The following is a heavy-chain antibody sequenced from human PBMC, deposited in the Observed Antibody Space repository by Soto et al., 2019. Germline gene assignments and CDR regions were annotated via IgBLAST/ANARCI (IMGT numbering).Heavy chain of an antibody. Sequence: SETLSLTCSVSGASVSAYYWSWVRQPLGKGLEWIGYIYHTGSTFYNDSLKSRVTMSMDTSKNQLSLTLNSVTAADTAVYYCARESAGSGKNNWFDPWGQGTLVTVSS. CDR2: IYHTGST. J-gene: IGHJ5*02. CDR3: ARESAGSGKNNWFDP. D-gene: IGHD3-10*01. CDR1: GASVSAYY. V-gene: IGHV4-59*02.